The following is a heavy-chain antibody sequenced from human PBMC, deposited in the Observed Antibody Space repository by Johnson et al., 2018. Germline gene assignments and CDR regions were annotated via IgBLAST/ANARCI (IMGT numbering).Heavy chain of an antibody. CDR2: ISYDGSNK. J-gene: IGHJ5*02. CDR1: GFTFSSYG. CDR3: AKDGRTRWYGDLNWFDP. Sequence: QVQLVQSGGGVVQPGRSLRLSCAASGFTFSSYGMHWVRQAPGKGLEWVAVISYDGSNKYYVDSVKGRFTISRDHSKNTLYLQMNSLRAEDTAVYYCAKDGRTRWYGDLNWFDPWGQGTLVTVSS. D-gene: IGHD4-17*01. V-gene: IGHV3-30*18.